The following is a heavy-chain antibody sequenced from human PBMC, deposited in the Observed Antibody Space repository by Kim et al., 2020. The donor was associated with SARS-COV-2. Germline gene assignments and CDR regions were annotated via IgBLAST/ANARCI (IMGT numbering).Heavy chain of an antibody. D-gene: IGHD3-9*01. CDR1: GYTFTGYY. CDR3: ARILRGDILTGYYETRFDP. CDR2: INPNSGGT. Sequence: ASVKVSCKASGYTFTGYYMHWVPQAPGQGLEWMGWINPNSGGTNYAQKFQGRVTMTRDTSISTAYMELSRLRSDYTAVYYCARILRGDILTGYYETRFDPWGQGTLVTVSS. J-gene: IGHJ5*02. V-gene: IGHV1-2*02.